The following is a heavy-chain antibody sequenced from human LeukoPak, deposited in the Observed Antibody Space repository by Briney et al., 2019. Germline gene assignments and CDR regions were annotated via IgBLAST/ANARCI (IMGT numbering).Heavy chain of an antibody. Sequence: SETLSLTCAVYGGSFSGYYWSWIRQPPGKGLEWIGEINHSGSTNYNPSLKSRVTISVDTSKSQFSLKLSSVTAADTAVYYCAGRRSWLTYFDYWGQGTLVTVSS. CDR1: GGSFSGYY. J-gene: IGHJ4*02. V-gene: IGHV4-34*01. CDR2: INHSGST. D-gene: IGHD6-19*01. CDR3: AGRRSWLTYFDY.